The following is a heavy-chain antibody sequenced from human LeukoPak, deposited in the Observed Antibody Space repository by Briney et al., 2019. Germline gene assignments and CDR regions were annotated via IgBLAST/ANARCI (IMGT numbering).Heavy chain of an antibody. CDR2: ISGSGGST. CDR3: ATYYYGSGSYYNPFDY. V-gene: IGHV3-23*01. J-gene: IGHJ4*02. CDR1: GFTFSSYW. D-gene: IGHD3-10*01. Sequence: GGSLRLSCAASGFTFSSYWMSWVRQAPGKGLEWVSAISGSGGSTYYADSVKGRFTISRDNSKNTLYLQMNSLRAEDTAVYYCATYYYGSGSYYNPFDYWGQGTLVTVSS.